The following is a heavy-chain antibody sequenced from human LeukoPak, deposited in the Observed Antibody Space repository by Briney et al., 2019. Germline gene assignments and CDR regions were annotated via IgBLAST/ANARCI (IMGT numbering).Heavy chain of an antibody. D-gene: IGHD6-19*01. V-gene: IGHV3-49*04. CDR2: IRNKANGGTA. Sequence: PGGSLRLSCTAAGFTFSDYAVTWVRQAPGEGLEWVGFIRNKANGGTADYAASVKGRFTISRDDSKTIAYLQMNSLKTEDTAVYYCSRAYSTGWLGINDYWGQGALVTVSS. J-gene: IGHJ4*02. CDR1: GFTFSDYA. CDR3: SRAYSTGWLGINDY.